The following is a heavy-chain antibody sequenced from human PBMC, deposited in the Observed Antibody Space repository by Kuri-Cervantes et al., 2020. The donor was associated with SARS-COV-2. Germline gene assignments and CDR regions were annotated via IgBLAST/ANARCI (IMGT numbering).Heavy chain of an antibody. J-gene: IGHJ6*02. D-gene: IGHD2-15*01. CDR1: GYTFTGYY. CDR3: ARVGGYCSGGSCHRTKPKYYYYYGMDV. CDR2: INPISGRT. Sequence: ASVKVSCKASGYTFTGYYMHWVRQAPGQGLEWMGWINPISGRTNYAQKFQGWVTMTRDTSISTAYMELSRLRSDDTAVYYCARVGGYCSGGSCHRTKPKYYYYYGMDVWGQGTTVTVSS. V-gene: IGHV1-2*04.